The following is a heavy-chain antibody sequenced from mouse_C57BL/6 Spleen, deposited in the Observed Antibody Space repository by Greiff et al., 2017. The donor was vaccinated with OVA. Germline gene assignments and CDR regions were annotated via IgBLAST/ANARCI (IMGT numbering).Heavy chain of an antibody. Sequence: QVQLKESGAELVRPGTSVKVSCKASGYAFTNYLIEWVKQRPGQGLEWIGVINPGSGGTNYNEKFKGKATLTADKSSSTAYMQLSSLTSEDSAVYFCAREEDYDKGCAYWGQGTLVTVSA. CDR1: GYAFTNYL. CDR2: INPGSGGT. J-gene: IGHJ3*01. V-gene: IGHV1-54*01. CDR3: AREEDYDKGCAY. D-gene: IGHD2-4*01.